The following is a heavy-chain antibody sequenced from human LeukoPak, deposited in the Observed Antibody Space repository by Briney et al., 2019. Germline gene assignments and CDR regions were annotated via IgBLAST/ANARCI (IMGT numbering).Heavy chain of an antibody. D-gene: IGHD2-15*01. CDR2: IYPGDSDN. CDR1: GYRFTSYW. V-gene: IGHV5-51*01. J-gene: IGHJ4*02. Sequence: GGSRKISCKGSGYRFTSYWIGGVRQLPGKGLEWRGIIYPGDSDNRYSPSFQGQVTISADKSISTAYLQWSSLKASDTAMYYCARVGYCSGGSSQRFDYWGQGTLVTVSS. CDR3: ARVGYCSGGSSQRFDY.